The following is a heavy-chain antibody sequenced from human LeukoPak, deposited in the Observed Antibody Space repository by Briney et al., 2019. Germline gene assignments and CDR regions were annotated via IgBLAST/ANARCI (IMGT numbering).Heavy chain of an antibody. V-gene: IGHV4-39*01. CDR3: ARRGYCSSTSCYEYCFDP. CDR2: IYYSGST. CDR1: GGSISSSSYY. Sequence: SETLSLTCTVSGGSISSSSYYWGWIRQPPGKGLEWVGIIYYSGSTYYNPSLQSRLTISVDTSKDQFSLKLSSVTATDTAVYYCARRGYCSSTSCYEYCFDPWGQGTLVTVSS. D-gene: IGHD2-2*01. J-gene: IGHJ5*02.